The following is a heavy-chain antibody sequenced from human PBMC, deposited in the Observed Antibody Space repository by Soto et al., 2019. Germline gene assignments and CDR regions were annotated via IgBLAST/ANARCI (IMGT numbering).Heavy chain of an antibody. J-gene: IGHJ4*02. V-gene: IGHV3-23*01. CDR1: GFTFNNYA. Sequence: EVQLLDSGGGLVQPGGSLRLSCAASGFTFNNYAMNWVRQAPGKGLEWVATISGTGGSTYYADSVKGRFTISRDSSKNTLYLQMNSLRVEDTAVYYCAKDRLGGNFDYWGQGTQVTVSS. CDR3: AKDRLGGNFDY. CDR2: ISGTGGST.